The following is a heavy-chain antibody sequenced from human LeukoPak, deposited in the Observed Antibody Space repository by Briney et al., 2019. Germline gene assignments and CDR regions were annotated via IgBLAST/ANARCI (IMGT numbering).Heavy chain of an antibody. CDR2: IKHNGDDR. J-gene: IGHJ4*02. Sequence: PGGSLRLSCAASGFTFSSYWMAWVRQAPGKGLEWVANIKHNGDDRNYVDSVEDRFTISRDNAQNSLYLHMTSLRVEDTAVYYCARELRTFDSWGQGTLVTVSS. CDR3: ARELRTFDS. D-gene: IGHD3-16*01. V-gene: IGHV3-7*01. CDR1: GFTFSSYW.